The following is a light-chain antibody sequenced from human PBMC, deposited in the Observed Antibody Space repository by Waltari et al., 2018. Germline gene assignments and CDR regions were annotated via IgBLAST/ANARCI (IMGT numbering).Light chain of an antibody. V-gene: IGKV1-NL1*01. CDR3: QQYYSTPPIT. CDR2: AAS. CDR1: QGISNS. Sequence: DIQMTQSLSSLSASVGDRVTITCRASQGISNSLAWYQQKPGKAPKLLLYAASRLESGVPSRFSGSGSGTDYTLTISSLQPEDFATYYCQQYYSTPPITFGQGTRLEIK. J-gene: IGKJ5*01.